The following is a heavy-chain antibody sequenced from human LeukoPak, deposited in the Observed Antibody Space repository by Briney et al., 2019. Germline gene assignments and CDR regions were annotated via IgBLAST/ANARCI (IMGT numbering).Heavy chain of an antibody. CDR2: IYYSGST. CDR3: ARDSFFTEDSSGYYLPH. V-gene: IGHV4-39*07. J-gene: IGHJ4*02. CDR1: GGSISSSSYY. Sequence: KTSETLSLTCTVSGGSISSSSYYWGWIRQPPGKGLEWIGSIYYSGSTYYNPSLKSRVTISVDTSKNQFSLKLSSVTAADTAVYYCARDSFFTEDSSGYYLPHWGQGTLVTVSS. D-gene: IGHD3-22*01.